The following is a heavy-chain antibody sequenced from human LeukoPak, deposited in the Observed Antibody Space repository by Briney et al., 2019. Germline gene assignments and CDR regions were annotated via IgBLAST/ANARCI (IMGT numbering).Heavy chain of an antibody. CDR2: ISYEGTNK. V-gene: IGHV3-30-3*01. CDR3: ARPGAPFGGVVAIDY. Sequence: GGSLRLSCAASGFTFSNYAMHWVRQAPGKGREGVLVISYEGTNKYYADSVEGRFTISRDNSKNTLYLQMSSLRAEDTAVYYCARPGAPFGGVVAIDYWGQGTLVTVSS. J-gene: IGHJ4*02. CDR1: GFTFSNYA. D-gene: IGHD3-16*02.